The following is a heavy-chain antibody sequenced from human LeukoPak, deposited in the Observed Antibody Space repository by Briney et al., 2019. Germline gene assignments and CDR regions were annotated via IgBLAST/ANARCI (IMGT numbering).Heavy chain of an antibody. CDR2: ISGSGHDI. CDR1: GFTFSDSY. J-gene: IGHJ5*01. V-gene: IGHV3-11*04. CDR3: TRDPRHFDS. Sequence: GGSLKLSCAASGFTFSDSYMTWVRQAPGKGVEWVAYISGSGHDINYSDSVKGRFTISRDNAKNSLYLQMSSLRVEDTAVYYCTRDPRHFDSCGQGTLVTVSS. D-gene: IGHD6-6*01.